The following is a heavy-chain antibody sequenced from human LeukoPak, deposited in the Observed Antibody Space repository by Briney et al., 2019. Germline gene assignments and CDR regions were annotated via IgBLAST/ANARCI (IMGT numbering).Heavy chain of an antibody. D-gene: IGHD6-6*01. V-gene: IGHV3-23*01. J-gene: IGHJ5*02. CDR1: GFTFSSYA. CDR3: ATSIAARLGWFDP. CDR2: TSGSGGST. Sequence: GGFLRLSCAASGFTFSSYAMSWVRQAPGKGLEWVSATSGSGGSTYYADSVKGRFTISRDNSKNTLYLQMNSLRAEGTAVYYCATSIAARLGWFDPWGQGTLVTVSS.